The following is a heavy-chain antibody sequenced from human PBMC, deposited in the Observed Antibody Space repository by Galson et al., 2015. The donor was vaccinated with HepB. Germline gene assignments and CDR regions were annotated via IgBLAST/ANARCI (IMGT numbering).Heavy chain of an antibody. CDR3: ARDSYCGGDCYLNWFDP. CDR1: GFTFSDYY. D-gene: IGHD2-21*02. CDR2: ISSSSSYT. J-gene: IGHJ5*02. V-gene: IGHV3-11*05. Sequence: SLRLSCAASGFTFSDYYMSWIRQAPGKGLEWVSYISSSSSYTNYADSVKGRFTISRDNAKNSLYLQMNSLRAEDTAVYYCARDSYCGGDCYLNWFDPWGQGTLVTVSS.